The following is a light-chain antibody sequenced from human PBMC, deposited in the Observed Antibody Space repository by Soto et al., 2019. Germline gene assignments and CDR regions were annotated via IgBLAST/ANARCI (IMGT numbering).Light chain of an antibody. V-gene: IGLV1-40*01. CDR1: SSSIGAGYD. CDR2: ANS. Sequence: QSVLAQPPSVSGAPGQRVTISCAGSSSSIGAGYDVHWYQQLPGAAPKLLIYANSNRPSGVPDRFSGSKSGTSASLAITGLQAEDEADYYCSSYTTAGTYVFGPGTKVTVL. J-gene: IGLJ1*01. CDR3: SSYTTAGTYV.